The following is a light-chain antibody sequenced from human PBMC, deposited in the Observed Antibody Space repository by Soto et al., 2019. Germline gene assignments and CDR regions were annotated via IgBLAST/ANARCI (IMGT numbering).Light chain of an antibody. V-gene: IGKV3-20*01. CDR2: GAS. J-gene: IGKJ5*01. CDR1: QSVSNS. CDR3: QQYRSSPAIS. Sequence: EIVLTQSPGTLSLSPGERATLSCRASQSVSNSLAWYQQKPGQAPRLLISGASSRATAIPYRFSGSGSGTDFTLTISRLQPEDFAVYYCQQYRSSPAISFCQGTRLQI.